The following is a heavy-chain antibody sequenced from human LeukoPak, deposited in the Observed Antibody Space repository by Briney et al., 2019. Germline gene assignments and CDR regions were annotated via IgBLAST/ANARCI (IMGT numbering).Heavy chain of an antibody. Sequence: GGSLRLSCAASGFTFSSYSMNWVRQAPGKGLEWVSYISSSSSTIYYADSVKGRFTISRDNAKNSLCLQMNSLRAEDTAVYYCASGYSMDYWGQGTLVTVSS. CDR1: GFTFSSYS. CDR3: ASGYSMDY. CDR2: ISSSSSTI. D-gene: IGHD6-13*01. J-gene: IGHJ4*02. V-gene: IGHV3-48*01.